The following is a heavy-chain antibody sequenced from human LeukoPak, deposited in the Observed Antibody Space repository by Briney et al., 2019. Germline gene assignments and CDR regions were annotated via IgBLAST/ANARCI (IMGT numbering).Heavy chain of an antibody. V-gene: IGHV1-18*01. CDR2: ISAYNGNT. CDR3: ARAGCDQCPLTAVYYYYGMDV. J-gene: IGHJ6*02. CDR1: GYTFTSYG. D-gene: IGHD1-20*01. Sequence: ASVKVSCKASGYTFTSYGISWVRQAPGQGLEWMGWISAYNGNTNYAQKLQGRVTMTTDTSTSTAYMELRSLRSDDTAVYYCARAGCDQCPLTAVYYYYGMDVWGQGTTVTVSS.